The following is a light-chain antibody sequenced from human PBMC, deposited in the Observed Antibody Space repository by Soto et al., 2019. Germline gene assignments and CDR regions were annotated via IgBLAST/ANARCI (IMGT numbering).Light chain of an antibody. V-gene: IGLV2-11*01. CDR3: NSYAGGLVL. Sequence: QSVLTQPRSVSGSPGQSVTISCTGTNNDVGFYNYVSWYQQQLGKAPKLLIYDVNKRPPGVPPRFSGSKSANTASLTISGLQAADEADYYCNSYAGGLVLFGGGTKVTVL. CDR1: NNDVGFYNY. CDR2: DVN. J-gene: IGLJ2*01.